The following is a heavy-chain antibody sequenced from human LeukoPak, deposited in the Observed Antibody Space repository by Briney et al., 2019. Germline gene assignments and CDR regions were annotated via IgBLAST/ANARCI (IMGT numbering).Heavy chain of an antibody. V-gene: IGHV3-30*01. CDR3: TRVSTETHFDY. CDR1: GFTFNTYA. J-gene: IGHJ4*02. CDR2: ISADGYNK. Sequence: GGSLRLSCAASGFTFNTYAMHWVRQAPGKGLERVAVISADGYNKYYADSVKGRFTISRDNSEKTLYLQMNSLRPEDTAVYYCTRVSTETHFDYWGQGTLVTVSS.